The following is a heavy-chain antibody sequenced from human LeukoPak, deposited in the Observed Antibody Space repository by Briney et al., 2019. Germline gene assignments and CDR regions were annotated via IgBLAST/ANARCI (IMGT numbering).Heavy chain of an antibody. CDR2: INPNSGVT. V-gene: IGHV1-2*02. D-gene: IGHD4-23*01. Sequence: ASVKVSCKASGYTFTSYGISWVRQAPGQGLEWMGWINPNSGVTNYAQKFQGRVTMTRDTSISTAYMELSRLRSDDTAVYYCARSDYGGNSGHFDYWGQGTLVTVSS. CDR3: ARSDYGGNSGHFDY. CDR1: GYTFTSYG. J-gene: IGHJ4*02.